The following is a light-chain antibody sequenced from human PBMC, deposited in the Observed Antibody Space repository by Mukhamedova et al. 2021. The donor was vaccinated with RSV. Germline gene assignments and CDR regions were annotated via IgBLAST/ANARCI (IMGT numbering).Light chain of an antibody. CDR2: TSS. V-gene: IGKV1-5*03. CDR3: QQYNNYLT. J-gene: IGKJ4*01. Sequence: WYQRRVHGKAPKLLIYTSSSLQSGVPSRFSGSGSGTEFSLTISSLQPDNFATYYCQQYNNYLTFGGGTKVEIK.